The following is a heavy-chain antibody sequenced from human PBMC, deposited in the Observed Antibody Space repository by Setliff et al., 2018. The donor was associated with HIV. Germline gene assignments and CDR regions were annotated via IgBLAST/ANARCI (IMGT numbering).Heavy chain of an antibody. Sequence: SETLSLTCAVFGGSIRSSDWWTWVRQPPGKGLEWIGEIDHGGSTTYNPSLQSRVTISVDKSKNQFSRELNSVTAADTAVYYCARRQSITMVRGATRGDFDYWGQGTLVTVSS. D-gene: IGHD3-10*01. V-gene: IGHV4-4*02. CDR3: ARRQSITMVRGATRGDFDY. CDR1: GGSIRSSDW. J-gene: IGHJ4*02. CDR2: IDHGGST.